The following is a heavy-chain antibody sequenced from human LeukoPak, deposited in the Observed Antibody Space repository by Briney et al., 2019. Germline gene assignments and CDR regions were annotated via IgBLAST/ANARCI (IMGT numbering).Heavy chain of an antibody. J-gene: IGHJ5*02. V-gene: IGHV4-59*01. D-gene: IGHD2-21*02. CDR3: ARHVPDCGGDCVWFDP. Sequence: PSETLSLTCTVSGGSISSFQWNWIRQPPGKGLEGIGDVSYSGITNYNPSLKSRVTMSVDTSKNQFSLKLSSVTAADTAVYYCARHVPDCGGDCVWFDPWGQGTLVTVSS. CDR1: GGSISSFQ. CDR2: VSYSGIT.